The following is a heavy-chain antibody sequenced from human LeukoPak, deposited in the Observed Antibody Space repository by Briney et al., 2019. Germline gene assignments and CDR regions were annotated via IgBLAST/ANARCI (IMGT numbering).Heavy chain of an antibody. Sequence: GGSLRLSCAASGFTFSSYEMNWVRQAPGKGLEWVSSISSSRSFIYYADSLKGRFTISRDNAKNSLYLQMNSLRAEDTAVYYCARPAYGSGTGFDYWGQGTLVTVSS. CDR2: ISSSRSFI. CDR1: GFTFSSYE. V-gene: IGHV3-21*01. CDR3: ARPAYGSGTGFDY. J-gene: IGHJ4*02. D-gene: IGHD3-10*01.